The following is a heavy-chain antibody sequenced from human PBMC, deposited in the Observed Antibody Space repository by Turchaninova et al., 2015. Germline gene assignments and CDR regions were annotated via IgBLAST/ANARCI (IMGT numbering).Heavy chain of an antibody. CDR2: IYYSGST. D-gene: IGHD1-7*01. Sequence: QVQLQESGPGLVKPSETLSLTCTVSGGSISSYYWSWIRQPPGKGLEWIGSIYYSGSTNYNPSLKSRVTISVDTTKNQFSLKRSSVTAADTAVYYCARLMELIGGSNYYYMDVWGKGTTVTVSS. CDR1: GGSISSYY. V-gene: IGHV4-59*08. J-gene: IGHJ6*03. CDR3: ARLMELIGGSNYYYMDV.